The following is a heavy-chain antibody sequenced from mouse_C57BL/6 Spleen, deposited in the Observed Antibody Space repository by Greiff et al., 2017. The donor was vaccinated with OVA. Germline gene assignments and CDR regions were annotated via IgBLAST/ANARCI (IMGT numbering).Heavy chain of an antibody. CDR3: ARDSDGGYFDY. J-gene: IGHJ2*01. V-gene: IGHV3-6*01. Sequence: EVQRVESGPGLVKPSQSLSLTCSVTGYSITSGYYWNWIRQFPGNKLEWMGYISYDGSNNYNPSLKNRISITRDTSKNQFFLKLNSVTTEDTATYYCARDSDGGYFDYWGQGTTLTVSS. CDR1: GYSITSGYY. CDR2: ISYDGSN.